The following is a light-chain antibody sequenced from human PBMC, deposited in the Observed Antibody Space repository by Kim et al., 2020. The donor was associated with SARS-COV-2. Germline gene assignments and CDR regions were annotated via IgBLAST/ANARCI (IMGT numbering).Light chain of an antibody. CDR1: RGHTKFN. Sequence: ASGKLTCTLTRGHTKFNHALHQHQPGKGPRFLMKVNKDGRFNKGDGLPDRFSSSSSGAERYLTISSLQSEDEADYYCQTWVTGFRLFGGGTKLTVL. J-gene: IGLJ3*02. CDR2: VNKDGRF. CDR3: QTWVTGFRL. V-gene: IGLV4-69*01.